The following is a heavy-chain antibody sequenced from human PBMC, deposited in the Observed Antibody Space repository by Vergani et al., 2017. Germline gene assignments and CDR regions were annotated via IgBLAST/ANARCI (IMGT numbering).Heavy chain of an antibody. CDR3: TTDSDSPYYYYYYMDV. CDR1: GFTFRNAW. V-gene: IGHV3-15*01. Sequence: EVQLVESGGGLVKPGGSLRLSCAASGFTFRNAWMSWVRQAPGKGLEWVGRIKSKTDGGTTDYAAPVKGRFTISRDDSKNTLYLQMNSLKTEDTAVYYCTTDSDSPYYYYYYMDVWGKGTTVTVSS. J-gene: IGHJ6*03. CDR2: IKSKTDGGTT. D-gene: IGHD3-22*01.